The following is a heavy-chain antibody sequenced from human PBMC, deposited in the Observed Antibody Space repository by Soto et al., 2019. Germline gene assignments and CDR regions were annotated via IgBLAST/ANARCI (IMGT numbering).Heavy chain of an antibody. CDR1: GFTFSSYS. D-gene: IGHD3-22*01. J-gene: IGHJ4*02. V-gene: IGHV3-48*02. CDR2: ISSSSSTI. CDR3: ARGLYYYDSSGYWGY. Sequence: EVQLVESGGGLVQPGGSLRLSCAASGFTFSSYSMNWVRQAPGKGLEWVSYISSSSSTIYYADSVKGRFTISRDNAKNSLYLQMDSLIDEDTAVYYCARGLYYYDSSGYWGYWGQGTLVTVSS.